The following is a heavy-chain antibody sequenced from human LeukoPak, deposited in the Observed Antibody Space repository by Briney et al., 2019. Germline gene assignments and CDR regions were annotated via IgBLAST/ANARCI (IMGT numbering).Heavy chain of an antibody. J-gene: IGHJ3*02. D-gene: IGHD3-10*01. CDR3: ARSYGSGTDAFDI. Sequence: SETLSLTCAVYGGSISSGGYSWSWIRQPPGKGLEWIGYIYHSGSTYYNPSLKSRVTISVDRSKNQFSLKLSSVTAADTAVYYCARSYGSGTDAFDIWGQGTMVTVSS. CDR2: IYHSGST. V-gene: IGHV4-30-2*01. CDR1: GGSISSGGYS.